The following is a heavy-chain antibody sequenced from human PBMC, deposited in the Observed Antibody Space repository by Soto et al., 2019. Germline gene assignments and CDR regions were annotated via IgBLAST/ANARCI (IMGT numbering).Heavy chain of an antibody. J-gene: IGHJ4*02. CDR2: ISGSGGST. Sequence: GGSLRLSCAASGFSFSSYAMSWVRQAPGKGLEWVSAISGSGGSTYYADSVKGRFTISRDNSKNTLYLQMNSLRAEDTAVYYCAKGTHAAMANFDFWGQGTLVTVSS. CDR1: GFSFSSYA. D-gene: IGHD5-18*01. V-gene: IGHV3-23*01. CDR3: AKGTHAAMANFDF.